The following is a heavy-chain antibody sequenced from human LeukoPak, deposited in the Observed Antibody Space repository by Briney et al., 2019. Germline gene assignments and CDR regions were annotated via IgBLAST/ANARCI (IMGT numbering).Heavy chain of an antibody. CDR2: INHSGST. D-gene: IGHD6-6*01. V-gene: IGHV4-34*01. CDR1: GGSFSGYY. Sequence: SETLSLTCAVYGGSFSGYYWSWIRQPPGKGLEWIGEINHSGSTNYNPSLKSRVTISVDTSKNQFSLKLSSVTAADTAVYYCARGLSSSSLGYWGQGTLVTVSS. CDR3: ARGLSSSSLGY. J-gene: IGHJ4*02.